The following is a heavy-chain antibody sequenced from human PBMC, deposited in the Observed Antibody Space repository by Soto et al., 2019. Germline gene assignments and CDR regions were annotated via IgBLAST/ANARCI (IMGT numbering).Heavy chain of an antibody. CDR2: ISAYNGNT. J-gene: IGHJ6*02. CDR1: GYTFTSYG. D-gene: IGHD4-17*01. Sequence: QVPLVQSGAEVKKPGASVKVSCKASGYTFTSYGISWVRQAPGQGLEWMGWISAYNGNTNYAQKLQGRVTMTTDTSTSTAYMELSSLRSDDTALYYCARAPRYGDYVIGGMDVWGQGTTVTVSS. V-gene: IGHV1-18*01. CDR3: ARAPRYGDYVIGGMDV.